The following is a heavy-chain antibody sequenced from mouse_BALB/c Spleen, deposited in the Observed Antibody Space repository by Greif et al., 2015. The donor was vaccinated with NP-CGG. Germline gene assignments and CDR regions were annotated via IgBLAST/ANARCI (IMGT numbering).Heavy chain of an antibody. V-gene: IGHV1-80*01. D-gene: IGHD2-4*01. Sequence: VQGVESGAELVRPGSSVKISCKASGYAFSSYWMNWVKQRPGQGLEWIGQIYPGDGDTNYNGKFKGKATLTADKSSSAAYMQLSSLTSEDSAVYFCARWGSTMITTVDYWGQGTTLTVSS. CDR3: ARWGSTMITTVDY. CDR1: GYAFSSYW. CDR2: IYPGDGDT. J-gene: IGHJ2*01.